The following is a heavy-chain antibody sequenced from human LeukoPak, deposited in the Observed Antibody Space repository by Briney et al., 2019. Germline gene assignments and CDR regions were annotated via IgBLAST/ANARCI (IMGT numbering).Heavy chain of an antibody. CDR1: GGSISSSNDY. V-gene: IGHV4-39*01. Sequence: PSETLSLTCTVSGGSISSSNDYWGWIRQPPGKGLEWIGTVYFTGSTYYSPSLKSRPTISVDTSKNQLSLKLRSLTAADTAVYYCARLLATTVTTFDYWGQGTLVTVSS. CDR3: ARLLATTVTTFDY. CDR2: VYFTGST. D-gene: IGHD4-17*01. J-gene: IGHJ4*02.